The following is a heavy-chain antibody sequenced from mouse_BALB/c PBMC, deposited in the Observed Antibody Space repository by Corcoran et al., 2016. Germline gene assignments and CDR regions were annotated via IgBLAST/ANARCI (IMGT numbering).Heavy chain of an antibody. V-gene: IGHV14-3*02. CDR1: GCNIKDSY. CDR3: ARWDWYFDV. CDR2: MDPANGNR. J-gene: IGHJ1*01. Sequence: EVQLQQSGAEGGKKGTKDKRGGTEGGCNIKDSYMNWVKQRPEQGREGMGRMDPANGNRKYDPKFQGKATITADTSSNTAYLQLSSLTSEDTAVYYCARWDWYFDVWGAGTTFTVSS.